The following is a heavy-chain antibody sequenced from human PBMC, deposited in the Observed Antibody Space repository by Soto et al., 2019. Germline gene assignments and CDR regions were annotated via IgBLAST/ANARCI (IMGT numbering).Heavy chain of an antibody. CDR2: IYYSGST. V-gene: IGHV4-31*03. J-gene: IGHJ6*03. Sequence: QVQLQESGPGLVKPSQTLSLTCTVSGGSISSGGYYWIWIRQHPGKGLEWIGYIYYSGSTYYNPSLKSRVTISVDTSKNQFSLKLSSVTAADTAVYYCAAGFGELARYYMDVWGKGTTVTVSS. CDR1: GGSISSGGYY. D-gene: IGHD3-10*01. CDR3: AAGFGELARYYMDV.